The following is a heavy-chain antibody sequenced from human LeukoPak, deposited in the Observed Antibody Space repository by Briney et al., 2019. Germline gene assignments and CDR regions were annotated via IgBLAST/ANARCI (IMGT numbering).Heavy chain of an antibody. CDR2: IYPGDSDT. D-gene: IGHD3-9*01. CDR3: ARHFNLYYDILTGYSPGDAFDI. V-gene: IGHV5-51*01. Sequence: GESLKISCKGSGYSFTSYWIGWVRQMPGKGLEWMGIIYPGDSDTRYSPSFQGPVTISADKSISTAYLQWSSLKASDTAMYYCARHFNLYYDILTGYSPGDAFDIWGQGTMVTVSS. CDR1: GYSFTSYW. J-gene: IGHJ3*02.